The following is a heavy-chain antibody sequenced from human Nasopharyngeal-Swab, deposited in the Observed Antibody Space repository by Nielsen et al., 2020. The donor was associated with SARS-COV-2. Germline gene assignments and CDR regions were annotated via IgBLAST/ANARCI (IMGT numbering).Heavy chain of an antibody. CDR3: AKDFVKGGNYRSIDCYPFDC. V-gene: IGHV3-23*01. J-gene: IGHJ4*02. D-gene: IGHD2-21*02. Sequence: GESLKISCAASGFTFSSFAMSWVRQAPGKGLEWVSGIEADDVARHYADSVRGRFTISRDDSKNTLFLQINNLRGDDTAVYYCAKDFVKGGNYRSIDCYPFDCWGQGTLVTVSS. CDR1: GFTFSSFA. CDR2: IEADDVAR.